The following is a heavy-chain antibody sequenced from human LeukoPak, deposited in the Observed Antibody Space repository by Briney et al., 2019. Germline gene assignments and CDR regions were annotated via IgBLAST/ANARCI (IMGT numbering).Heavy chain of an antibody. CDR2: IDRSSYI. V-gene: IGHV3-21*01. J-gene: IGHJ6*02. Sequence: GGSLRLSCAASGFVFSTYKMNWVRQAPGKGLEWVSSIDRSSYIYYADSVKGRFTISRDNSKNTLYLQMNSLRAEDTAVYYCARYCSSTSCYLDYYYGMDVWGQGTTVTVSS. CDR1: GFVFSTYK. CDR3: ARYCSSTSCYLDYYYGMDV. D-gene: IGHD2-2*01.